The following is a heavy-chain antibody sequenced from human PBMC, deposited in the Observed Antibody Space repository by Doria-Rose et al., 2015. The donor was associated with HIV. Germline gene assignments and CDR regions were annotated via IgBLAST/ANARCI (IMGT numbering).Heavy chain of an antibody. V-gene: IGHV2-26*01. D-gene: IGHD6-13*01. CDR2: IFSDDER. CDR3: ARIKSSRWYHKYYFDF. CDR1: GVSLSSPGMG. J-gene: IGHJ4*02. Sequence: SGPVLVKPTETLTLTCTVSGVSLSSPGMGVSWIRQPPGKALEWLAYIFSDDERSYKTSLKSRLTISRGTSKSQVVLTMTDMDPEDTATYYCARIKSSRWYHKYYFDFWGQGTLVIVSA.